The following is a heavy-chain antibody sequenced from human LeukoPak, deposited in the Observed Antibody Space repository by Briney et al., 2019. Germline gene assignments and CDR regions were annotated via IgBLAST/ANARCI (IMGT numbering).Heavy chain of an antibody. CDR2: ISASSATI. CDR3: ARDLNWGLDY. CDR1: GFTFSAYS. J-gene: IGHJ4*02. D-gene: IGHD7-27*01. Sequence: GGSLRLSCAASGFTFSAYSVNWVRQAPGKGLEWISYISASSATIHYADSVKGRFSISRDNAKNSLYLQVNSLRAEDTAVYYCARDLNWGLDYWGQGTLVTVSS. V-gene: IGHV3-48*01.